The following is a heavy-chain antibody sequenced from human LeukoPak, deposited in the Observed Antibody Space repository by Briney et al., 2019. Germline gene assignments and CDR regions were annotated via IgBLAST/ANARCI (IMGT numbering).Heavy chain of an antibody. Sequence: PSETLSLTCAVYGGSFSGYYWSWIRQPPGKGLEWIGEINHSGSTNYNPSLKSRVTISVDTSKNQFSLKLSSVTAADTAVYYCARRNYYGSGSYYNDHDYWGQGTLVTVSS. J-gene: IGHJ4*02. V-gene: IGHV4-34*01. CDR1: GGSFSGYY. CDR2: INHSGST. CDR3: ARRNYYGSGSYYNDHDY. D-gene: IGHD3-10*01.